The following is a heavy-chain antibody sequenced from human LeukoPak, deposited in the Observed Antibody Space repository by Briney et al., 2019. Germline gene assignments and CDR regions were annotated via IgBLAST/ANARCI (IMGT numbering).Heavy chain of an antibody. Sequence: GGSLRLSCAASGFTFSNYGMHWVRQAPGKGLEWVAFIQYDGGNTHYADSVKGRFSISRDNSKNTLYLQMNILRAEDTAVNYCAKGGWTGYYPIFDSWGHGTLVTVSS. V-gene: IGHV3-30*02. CDR3: AKGGWTGYYPIFDS. CDR1: GFTFSNYG. CDR2: IQYDGGNT. D-gene: IGHD3/OR15-3a*01. J-gene: IGHJ4*01.